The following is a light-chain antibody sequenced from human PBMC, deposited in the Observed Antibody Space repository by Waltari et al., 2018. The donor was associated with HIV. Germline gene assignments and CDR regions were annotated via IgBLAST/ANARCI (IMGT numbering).Light chain of an antibody. CDR2: NVN. Sequence: QSALTQPASVSGSPGQSITISCTGTSGDVGGYNFVSWYQKHPGKAPKRIIYNVNSRPSGVSIRFSGARSANTASLTIAGLQAEDEADYFCSSYTSSGPRYVLFGGGTRLTVL. J-gene: IGLJ2*01. V-gene: IGLV2-14*03. CDR1: SGDVGGYNF. CDR3: SSYTSSGPRYVL.